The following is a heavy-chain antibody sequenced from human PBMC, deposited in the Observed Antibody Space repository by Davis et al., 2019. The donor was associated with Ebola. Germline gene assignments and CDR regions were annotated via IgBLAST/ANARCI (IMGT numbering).Heavy chain of an antibody. CDR1: GFTFSSYG. D-gene: IGHD3-16*02. CDR3: AKGSNLDY. CDR2: ISYDGSNK. J-gene: IGHJ4*02. Sequence: GESLKISCAASGFTFSSYGMHWVRQAPGKGLEWVAVISYDGSNKYYADSVKGRFTISRDNAKNTLYLQMNSLRAEDTAVYYCAKGSNLDYWGQGTLVTVSS. V-gene: IGHV3-30*18.